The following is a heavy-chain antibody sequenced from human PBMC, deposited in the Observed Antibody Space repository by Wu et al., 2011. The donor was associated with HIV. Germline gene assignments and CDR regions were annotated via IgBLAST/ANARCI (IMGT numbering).Heavy chain of an antibody. D-gene: IGHD6-19*01. Sequence: QVQXVQSGAEVKKPGASVKVSCKASGYTFTGYYMHWVRQAPGQGLEWMGWINPNSGGTNYAQKFQGRVTMTRDTSISTAYMELSRLRSDDTAVYYCARDRARSSGWYYFDYWGQGTLVTVSS. J-gene: IGHJ4*02. CDR3: ARDRARSSGWYYFDY. CDR2: INPNSGGT. V-gene: IGHV1-2*02. CDR1: GYTFTGYY.